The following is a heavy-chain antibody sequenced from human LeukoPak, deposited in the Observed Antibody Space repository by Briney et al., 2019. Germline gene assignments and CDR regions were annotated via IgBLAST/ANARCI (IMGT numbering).Heavy chain of an antibody. CDR1: GGSFSGYK. CDR2: INHSGST. Sequence: SETLSLTCAVYGGSFSGYKWSWIRQPPGKGLEWIGEINHSGSTNYNPSLKNRLTISVDTSKNQFSLKLISVTAADTAVYFCARGVPGYWGQEPWSPSPQ. D-gene: IGHD7-27*01. J-gene: IGHJ4*01. CDR3: ARGVPGY. V-gene: IGHV4-34*01.